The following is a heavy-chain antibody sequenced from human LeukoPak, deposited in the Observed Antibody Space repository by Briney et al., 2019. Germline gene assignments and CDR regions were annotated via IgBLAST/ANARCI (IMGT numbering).Heavy chain of an antibody. CDR3: ARGWGE. J-gene: IGHJ4*02. D-gene: IGHD3-10*01. CDR2: ISSSGSTI. V-gene: IGHV3-48*03. Sequence: GGSLRLSCAAAALTFGSDEIKSVRQAPGKGLEWVSYISSSGSTIYYADSVKGRSTVSRDNTKNSLYLQMNSLRVEDTAVYYCARGWGEGGQGTLVTVSS. CDR1: ALTFGSDE.